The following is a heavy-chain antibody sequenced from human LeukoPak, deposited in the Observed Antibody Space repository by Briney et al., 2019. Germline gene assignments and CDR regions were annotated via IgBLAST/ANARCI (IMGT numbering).Heavy chain of an antibody. CDR1: GGSFSGYY. Sequence: SETLSLTCAVYGGSFSGYYWSWIRQPPGKGLEWIGEINHSGSTNYNPSLKSRVTISVDTSKNQFSLKLSSVTAADTAVYYCARGKVSREYSYGPPMWYYYYMDVWGKGTTVTVSS. J-gene: IGHJ6*03. D-gene: IGHD5-18*01. V-gene: IGHV4-34*01. CDR2: INHSGST. CDR3: ARGKVSREYSYGPPMWYYYYMDV.